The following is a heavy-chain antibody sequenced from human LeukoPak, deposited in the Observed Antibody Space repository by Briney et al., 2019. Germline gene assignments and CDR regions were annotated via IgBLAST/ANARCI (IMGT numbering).Heavy chain of an antibody. CDR2: IYTGTST. D-gene: IGHD3-22*01. J-gene: IGHJ6*02. CDR3: TRDPQRTSGYGMDV. V-gene: IGHV3-66*01. CDR1: GFISSSSY. Sequence: GGSLRLSCAASGFISSSSYMNWVRQAPGKGLEWVSVIYTGTSTYYADSVKGGFTISRDDSKNTVYLQMNSLRPEDRGVYYCTRDPQRTSGYGMDVWGQGTTVAVS.